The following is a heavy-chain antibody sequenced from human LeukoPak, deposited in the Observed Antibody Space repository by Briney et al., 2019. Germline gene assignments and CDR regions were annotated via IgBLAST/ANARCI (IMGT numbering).Heavy chain of an antibody. CDR2: ISASGGNT. V-gene: IGHV3-23*01. CDR1: GFTFSNYA. Sequence: GGSLRLSCAASGFTFSNYAMSWVRQAPGKGLEWVSAISASGGNTYSADSVKGRFTISRDNSKNTLCLQMNSLRAEDTAVYYCAKVEDGSGWSGYFDYWGQGTLVTVSS. D-gene: IGHD6-19*01. CDR3: AKVEDGSGWSGYFDY. J-gene: IGHJ4*02.